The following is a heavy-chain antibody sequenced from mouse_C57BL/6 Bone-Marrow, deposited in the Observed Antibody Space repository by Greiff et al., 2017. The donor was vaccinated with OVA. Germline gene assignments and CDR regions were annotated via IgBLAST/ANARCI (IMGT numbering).Heavy chain of an antibody. CDR2: IWGVGST. J-gene: IGHJ2*01. V-gene: IGHV2-6*01. CDR3: ASDGNGRDY. CDR1: GFSLTSYG. Sequence: VKLVESGPGLVAPSQTLSITCTVSGFSLTSYGVDWVRQSPGKGLEWLGVIWGVGSTNYNSALKAKLSISKDNSKSQVVVKMNSLQTDDTAMHYCASDGNGRDYWGQGTTLTVSS.